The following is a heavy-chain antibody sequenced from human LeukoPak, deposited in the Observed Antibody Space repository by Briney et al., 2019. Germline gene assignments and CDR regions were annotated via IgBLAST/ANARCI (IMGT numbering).Heavy chain of an antibody. D-gene: IGHD5-18*01. V-gene: IGHV1-69*13. J-gene: IGHJ6*03. CDR1: GGTFSSYA. CDR3: ARAGRYSYGAPKTYYYYYMDV. Sequence: SVKVSCKASGGTFSSYAISWVRQAPGQGLEWMGGIIPIFGTANYAQKFQGRVTITADESTSTAYMELSSLRSEDTAVYYCARAGRYSYGAPKTYYYYYMDVWGKGTTVTVSS. CDR2: IIPIFGTA.